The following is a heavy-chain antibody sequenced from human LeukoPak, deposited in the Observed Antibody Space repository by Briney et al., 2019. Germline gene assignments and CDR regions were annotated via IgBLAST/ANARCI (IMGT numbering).Heavy chain of an antibody. D-gene: IGHD3-10*01. J-gene: IGHJ6*03. CDR2: IIPIFGTA. CDR3: ARGGSGSYHYYYYYMDV. CDR1: GYTFTSYY. Sequence: ASVKVSCKASGYTFTSYYMHWVRQAPGQGLEWMGGIIPIFGTANYAQKFQGRVTITADESTSTAYMELSSLRSEDTAVYYCARGGSGSYHYYYYYMDVWGKGTTVTISS. V-gene: IGHV1-69*13.